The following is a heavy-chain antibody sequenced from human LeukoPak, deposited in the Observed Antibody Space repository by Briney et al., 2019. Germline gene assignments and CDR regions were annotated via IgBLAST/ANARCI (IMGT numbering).Heavy chain of an antibody. CDR3: ARDREYQLLDYYYYYMDV. CDR1: GYTFTSYD. D-gene: IGHD2-2*01. CDR2: INPNSGGT. V-gene: IGHV1-2*02. J-gene: IGHJ6*03. Sequence: ASVKVSCKASGYTFTSYDINWVRQAPGQGLEWMGWINPNSGGTNYAQKFQGRVTMTRDTSISTAYMELSRLRSDDTAVYYCARDREYQLLDYYYYYMDVWGKGTTVTVSS.